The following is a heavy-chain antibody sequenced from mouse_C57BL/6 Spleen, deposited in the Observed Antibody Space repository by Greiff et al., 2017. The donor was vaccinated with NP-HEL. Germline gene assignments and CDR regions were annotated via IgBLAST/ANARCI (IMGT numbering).Heavy chain of an antibody. CDR2: IYPGGGYT. CDR3: ARSGSYAMDY. D-gene: IGHD1-1*01. Sequence: QVQLQQSGAELVRPGTSVKMSCKASGYTFTNYWIGWAKQRPGHGLEWIGDIYPGGGYTNYNEKFKGKATLTADKSSSTAYMQFRSLTSEDSAIYYCARSGSYAMDYWGQGTSVTVSS. CDR1: GYTFTNYW. J-gene: IGHJ4*01. V-gene: IGHV1-63*01.